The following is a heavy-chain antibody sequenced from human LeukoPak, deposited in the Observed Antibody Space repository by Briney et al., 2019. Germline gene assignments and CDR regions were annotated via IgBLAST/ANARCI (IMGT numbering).Heavy chain of an antibody. D-gene: IGHD3-10*01. CDR3: ARRGSGSYYHFDY. CDR1: GFSFSNYW. J-gene: IGHJ4*02. Sequence: GGSLRLSCAASGFSFSNYWMGWVRQAPGKGLEWVSYISSGSSIIYYADSVKGRFTISRDNAKNSVHLQMNSLRAEDTAVYYCARRGSGSYYHFDYWGQGTLVTVSS. V-gene: IGHV3-48*04. CDR2: ISSGSSII.